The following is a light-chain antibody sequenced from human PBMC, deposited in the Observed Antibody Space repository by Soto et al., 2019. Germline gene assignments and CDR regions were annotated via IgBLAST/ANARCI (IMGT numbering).Light chain of an antibody. CDR2: GAS. J-gene: IGKJ5*01. Sequence: IVFTQSPATLSLSPGKRATLSWRASQNISNYLIWYQQRPGQAPRLLIYGASTRDTGIPARFSGSGSGTEFTLTISRLQSEDFEVYYCQQYNNWPITFGQGTRLEIK. CDR3: QQYNNWPIT. CDR1: QNISNY. V-gene: IGKV3-15*01.